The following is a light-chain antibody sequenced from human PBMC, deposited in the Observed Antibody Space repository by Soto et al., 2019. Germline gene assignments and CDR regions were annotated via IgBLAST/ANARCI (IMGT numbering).Light chain of an antibody. CDR3: QQYETLPT. J-gene: IGKJ5*01. V-gene: IGKV1-33*01. Sequence: DIQRTQSPSSLAASVGDRVTITCQPSQNINNYLNWYEQXPGRAPKLLIYDATNLEAGAPTRFRGSGSGTDFTFTISRLQPEDIATYYCQQYETLPTFGQGTRLEIK. CDR2: DAT. CDR1: QNINNY.